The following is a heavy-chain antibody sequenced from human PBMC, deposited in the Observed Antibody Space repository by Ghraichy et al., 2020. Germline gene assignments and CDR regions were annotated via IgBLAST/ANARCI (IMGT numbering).Heavy chain of an antibody. J-gene: IGHJ4*02. CDR1: GFNFRSYA. Sequence: GGSLRLSCVASGFNFRSYAMHWVRQAPGKGLEWVAVMSYDGKNVYYADSVRGRFTISRDNSNNTLYLHMNSLRPEDTAVYYCASPWHSSSWFGNFDYWGQGTLVIVSA. D-gene: IGHD3-22*01. V-gene: IGHV3-30*04. CDR2: MSYDGKNV. CDR3: ASPWHSSSWFGNFDY.